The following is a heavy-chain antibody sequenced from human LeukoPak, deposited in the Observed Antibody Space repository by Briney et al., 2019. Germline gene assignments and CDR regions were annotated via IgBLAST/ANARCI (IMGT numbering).Heavy chain of an antibody. V-gene: IGHV3-30*02. D-gene: IGHD3-22*01. CDR2: IRYDGSNK. CDR3: AKDFGYYYDSSGYYPDY. Sequence: SGGSLRLSCAASGFTFSSYAMSWVRQAPGKGLEWVAFIRYDGSNKYYADSVKGRFTISRDNSKNTLYLQMNSLRAEDTAVYYCAKDFGYYYDSSGYYPDYWGQGTLVTVSS. CDR1: GFTFSSYA. J-gene: IGHJ4*02.